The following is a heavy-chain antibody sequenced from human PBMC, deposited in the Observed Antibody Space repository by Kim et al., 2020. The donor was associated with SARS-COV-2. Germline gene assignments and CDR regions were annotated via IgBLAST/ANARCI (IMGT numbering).Heavy chain of an antibody. D-gene: IGHD2-21*01. CDR1: GFTFSSHA. J-gene: IGHJ4*02. CDR2: ISYSSSYI. V-gene: IGHV3-21*01. CDR3: VRGLNSGSNY. Sequence: GGSLRLSCAASGFTFSSHAMDWVRQAPGKGLEWVSSISYSSSYIYHADSVKGRFTISRDNAKNSLYLQMNSLRAEDMAVYYCVRGLNSGSNYWGQGTLVT.